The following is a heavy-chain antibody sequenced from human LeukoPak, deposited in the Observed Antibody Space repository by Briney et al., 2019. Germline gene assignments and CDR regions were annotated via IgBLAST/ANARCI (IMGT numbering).Heavy chain of an antibody. CDR3: ARDRAAMVIDY. V-gene: IGHV3-11*04. CDR2: ISSSGSTI. D-gene: IGHD5-18*01. J-gene: IGHJ4*02. CDR1: GFTFSDYY. Sequence: GGSLRLSCAASGFTFSDYYMSWIRQAPGKGLEWVSYISSSGSTIYYADSVKGRFTISRDNAKNSLYLQMNSLRADDTAVYYCARDRAAMVIDYWGQGTLVTVSS.